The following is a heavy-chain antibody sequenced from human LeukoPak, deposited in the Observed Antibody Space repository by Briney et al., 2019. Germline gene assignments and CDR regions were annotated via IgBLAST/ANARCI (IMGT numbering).Heavy chain of an antibody. D-gene: IGHD3-3*01. CDR1: HYTFTNYW. J-gene: IGHJ3*01. CDR3: AGRRISLFGFFLGSGTFDL. CDR2: IYPIDSDT. V-gene: IGHV5-51*01. Sequence: GESLKISCNGSHYTFTNYWIGWVRQVPGRGLEWMGIIYPIDSDTKYSPSFQGQVTISADRSINTAYLQWTSLQASDTGIYYCAGRRISLFGFFLGSGTFDLWGQGTLVTVSS.